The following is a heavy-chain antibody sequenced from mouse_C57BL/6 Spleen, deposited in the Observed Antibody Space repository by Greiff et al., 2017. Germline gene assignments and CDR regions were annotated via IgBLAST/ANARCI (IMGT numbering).Heavy chain of an antibody. V-gene: IGHV1-4*01. D-gene: IGHD1-1*01. CDR3: ARESYGSSHWYFDV. CDR2: INPSSGYT. J-gene: IGHJ1*03. Sequence: QVQLQQSGAELARPGASVKMSCKASGYTFTSYTMHWVKQRPGQGLEWIGYINPSSGYTKYNQKFKDKATLTADKSSSTAYMQLSSLTSEDSAVYYCARESYGSSHWYFDVWGTGTTVTVSS. CDR1: GYTFTSYT.